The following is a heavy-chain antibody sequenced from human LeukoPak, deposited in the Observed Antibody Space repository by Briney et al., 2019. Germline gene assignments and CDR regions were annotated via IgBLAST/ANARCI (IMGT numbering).Heavy chain of an antibody. CDR1: GFTFSSYG. J-gene: IGHJ6*03. CDR2: IRYDGSNK. V-gene: IGHV3-30*02. D-gene: IGHD2-2*01. Sequence: GGSLRLSCAASGFTFSSYGMHWVRQAPGKGLGWVAFIRYDGSNKYYADSVKGRFTISRDNSKNTLYLQMNSLRAEDTAVYYCAKDLGCSSTSCYYYYYMDVWGKGTTVTISS. CDR3: AKDLGCSSTSCYYYYYMDV.